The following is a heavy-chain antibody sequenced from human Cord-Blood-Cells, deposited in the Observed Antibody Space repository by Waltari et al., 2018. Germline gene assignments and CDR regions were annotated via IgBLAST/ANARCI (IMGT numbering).Heavy chain of an antibody. Sequence: QVQLVESGGGVVQPGRSLRLSCAASGFTFRSSAMHWVRQAPGKGLEWVAVISYDGSNKYYADSVKGRFTIARDNSKNTLYLQMNSLRAEDTAVYYCAREVGGASDYWGQGTLVTVSS. CDR3: AREVGGASDY. CDR2: ISYDGSNK. D-gene: IGHD3-16*01. J-gene: IGHJ4*02. CDR1: GFTFRSSA. V-gene: IGHV3-30-3*01.